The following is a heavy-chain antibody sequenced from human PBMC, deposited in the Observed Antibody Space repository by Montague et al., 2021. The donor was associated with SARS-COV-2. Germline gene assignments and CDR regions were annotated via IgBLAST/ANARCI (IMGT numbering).Heavy chain of an antibody. J-gene: IGHJ6*01. V-gene: IGHV4-34*01. D-gene: IGHD3-10*01. CDR3: ARLRDGVVPSPILGVGPYYSY. Sequence: SETLSLTCAVHATTKSGSFFPLTRPPPGTALGTIAVVYHVRNTNYKPSLKCRHTVSDDTTKNQFSLKLTAVDAADTAVYYCARLRDGVVPSPILGVGPYYSY. CDR2: VYHVRNT. CDR1: ATTKSGSF.